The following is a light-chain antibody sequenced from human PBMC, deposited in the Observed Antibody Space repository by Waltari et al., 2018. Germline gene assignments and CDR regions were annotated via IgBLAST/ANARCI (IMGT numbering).Light chain of an antibody. J-gene: IGKJ1*01. CDR1: QSVSRA. Sequence: IVLTQSPGTLSLSPGERATLSCRASQSVSRALALYQQKPGQAPRLLIYGASNRATGIPDRFSGSGSGTDFSLTISSLEPEDFAVYYCQHYLRLPATFGQGTKVEIK. CDR3: QHYLRLPAT. CDR2: GAS. V-gene: IGKV3-20*01.